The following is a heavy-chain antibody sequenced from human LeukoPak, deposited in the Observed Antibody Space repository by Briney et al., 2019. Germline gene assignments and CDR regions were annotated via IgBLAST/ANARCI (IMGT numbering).Heavy chain of an antibody. CDR2: ISSSSSYI. CDR1: GFTFSSYS. Sequence: PGGSLRLSCAASGFTFSSYSMNWVRQAPGKGLEWVSSISSSSSYIYYADSVKGRFTISRDNAKNTLYLQMNSLRAEDTAVYYCAKEGVGAAIDYWGQGTLVTVSS. J-gene: IGHJ4*02. D-gene: IGHD1-26*01. CDR3: AKEGVGAAIDY. V-gene: IGHV3-21*01.